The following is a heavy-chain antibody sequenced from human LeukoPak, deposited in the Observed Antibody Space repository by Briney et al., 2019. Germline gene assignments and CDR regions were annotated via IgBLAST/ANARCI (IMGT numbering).Heavy chain of an antibody. CDR1: GGSISSGGYY. V-gene: IGHV4-31*03. Sequence: SEPLSLTCTVSGGSISSGGYYWSWIRQHTGKGLEWFGFIYYSGSTYYHPSLKGRLTISVDTSKNQFSLKLSSVTSADTAVSYCARGGIFRLYLAPRYFDYWGQGTLVTVSS. CDR3: ARGGIFRLYLAPRYFDY. CDR2: IYYSGST. J-gene: IGHJ4*02. D-gene: IGHD3-3*01.